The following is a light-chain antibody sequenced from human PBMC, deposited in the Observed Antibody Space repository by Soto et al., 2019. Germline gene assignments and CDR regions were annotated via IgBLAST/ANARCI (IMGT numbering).Light chain of an antibody. CDR1: SSDVGGYNY. CDR2: DVS. V-gene: IGLV2-14*01. CDR3: SSSTSSSTYV. Sequence: QPVLTQPASVSGSPEQSITISCTGTSSDVGGYNYVSWYQQHPGKAPKLMIYDVSNRPSGVSNRFSGSKSGNTASLTISGLQAEDEADYYCSSSTSSSTYVFGTGTKLTVL. J-gene: IGLJ1*01.